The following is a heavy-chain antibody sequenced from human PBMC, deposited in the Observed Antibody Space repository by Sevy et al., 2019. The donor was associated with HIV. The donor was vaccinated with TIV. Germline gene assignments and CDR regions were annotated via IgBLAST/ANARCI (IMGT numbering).Heavy chain of an antibody. J-gene: IGHJ3*02. CDR3: GREMISMVPGVPDAFDI. CDR2: IKYEGNNT. CDR1: GFTFSNYW. V-gene: IGHV3-74*01. D-gene: IGHD3-10*01. Sequence: GGSLRLSCAASGFTFSNYWMHWVRQAPGKGLVWVSRIKYEGNNTDYADFVRGRFTTSRDNAKNTVYLQMNSLRADDTALYFCGREMISMVPGVPDAFDIWGHGTMVTVSS.